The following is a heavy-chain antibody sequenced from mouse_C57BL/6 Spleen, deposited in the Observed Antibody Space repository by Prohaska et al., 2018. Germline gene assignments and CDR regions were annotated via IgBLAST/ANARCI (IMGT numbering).Heavy chain of an antibody. CDR1: GYTFTSYW. CDR2: IQPNSGSN. J-gene: IGHJ3*01. V-gene: IGHV1-64*01. Sequence: HVQLQQPGAALVKPGASVKLSCKASGYTFTSYWMHWVKQRPGHDLEWSGMIQPNSGSNNYNEKCKSKATQTVDKSSSTAYMQLRSRRSEDFAVYYCASGFYDEGFAYWGQGTLVTVSA. D-gene: IGHD2-3*01. CDR3: ASGFYDEGFAY.